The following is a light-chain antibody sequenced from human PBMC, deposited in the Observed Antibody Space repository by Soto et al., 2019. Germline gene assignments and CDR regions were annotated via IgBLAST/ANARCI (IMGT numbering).Light chain of an antibody. CDR1: QTIRSW. J-gene: IGKJ4*01. CDR3: QPYDNPPPGLT. CDR2: KAS. Sequence: MNRTGSRCTRPLFWLDIVTITCRAGQTIRSWLAWYQQKPGKAPKLLIYKASTLKSGVPSRFSGSGSGTDFTFTISRLQPEDIATYYRQPYDNPPPGLTFGGRTKVDIK. V-gene: IGKV1-5*03.